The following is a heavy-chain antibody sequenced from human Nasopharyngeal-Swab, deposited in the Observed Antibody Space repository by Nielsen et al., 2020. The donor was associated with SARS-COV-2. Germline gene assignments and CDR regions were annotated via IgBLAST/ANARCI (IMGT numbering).Heavy chain of an antibody. CDR3: ARDTKGSSGWPYYYYYYMDV. V-gene: IGHV3-48*01. J-gene: IGHJ6*03. Sequence: WIRQPPGKGLEWVSYISSSSSTIYYADSVKGRFTISRDNAKNSLYLQINSLRAEDTAVYYCARDTKGSSGWPYYYYYYMDVWGKGTTVTVSS. CDR2: ISSSSSTI. D-gene: IGHD6-19*01.